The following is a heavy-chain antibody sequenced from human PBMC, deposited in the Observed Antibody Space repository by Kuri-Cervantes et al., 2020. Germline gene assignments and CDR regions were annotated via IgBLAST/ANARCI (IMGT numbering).Heavy chain of an antibody. D-gene: IGHD3-3*01. V-gene: IGHV3-30*05. CDR3: ARGPVLRFLEWLSSYYMDV. CDR1: GFTFSSYG. CDR2: ISYDGSNK. Sequence: GESLKISCAASGFTFSSYGMHWVRQAPGKGLEWVAVISYDGSNKYYADSVKGRFTISRDNSKNTLYLQMNSLRAEDTAVYYCARGPVLRFLEWLSSYYMDVWGKGTTVTVSS. J-gene: IGHJ6*03.